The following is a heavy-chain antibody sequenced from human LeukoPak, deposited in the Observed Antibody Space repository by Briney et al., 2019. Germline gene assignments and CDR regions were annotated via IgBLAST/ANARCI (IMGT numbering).Heavy chain of an antibody. CDR2: IIPSFDEA. Sequence: SVKVSCKASGDTFSTYGITWVRQAPGQGPEWLGGIIPSFDEAYYGQKFQGRLTITADKSTSTVYMELSSLTSGDTAVYYCARAPWVVGPTLIMNYMDLWGKGTTVTVAS. V-gene: IGHV1-69*06. CDR3: ARAPWVVGPTLIMNYMDL. CDR1: GDTFSTYG. J-gene: IGHJ6*03. D-gene: IGHD1-26*01.